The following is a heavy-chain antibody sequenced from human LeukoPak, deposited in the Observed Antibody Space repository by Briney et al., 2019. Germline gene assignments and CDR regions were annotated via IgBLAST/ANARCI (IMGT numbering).Heavy chain of an antibody. CDR1: GGSISSYY. CDR2: IYTSGST. J-gene: IGHJ5*02. Sequence: KASETLSLTCTVSGGSISSYYWSWIRQPPGKGLEWIGYIYTSGSTNYNPSLKSRVTVSLDTSKNQFSLKLSSVTAADTAVYYCARRTNWFDPWGQGTLVTVSS. V-gene: IGHV4-4*09. CDR3: ARRTNWFDP.